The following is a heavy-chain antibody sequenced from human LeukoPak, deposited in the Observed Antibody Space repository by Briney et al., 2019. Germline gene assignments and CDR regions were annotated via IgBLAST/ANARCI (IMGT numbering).Heavy chain of an antibody. J-gene: IGHJ4*02. CDR3: ARLSNHYDSEGYYYAFDK. CDR1: GGSLGSYY. CDR2: IYTSGST. D-gene: IGHD3-22*01. V-gene: IGHV4-4*07. Sequence: SETLSLTCTVSGGSLGSYYWGWIRQPAGKGLEWIGRIYTSGSTTYNPSLRSRVTISVDISKNHFSLKLTSVTAADTAVYYCARLSNHYDSEGYYYAFDKWGQGTLVTGSS.